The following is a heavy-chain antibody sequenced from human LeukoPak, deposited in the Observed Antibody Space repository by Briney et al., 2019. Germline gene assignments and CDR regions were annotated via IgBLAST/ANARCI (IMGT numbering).Heavy chain of an antibody. J-gene: IGHJ4*02. CDR1: GFTFSSYS. Sequence: GGSLRLSCAASGFTFSSYSMNWVRQAPGKGLEWVSSISSSGSYIYYADSVKGRFTISRDNAKNSLYLQMNSLRAEDTAVYYCAREHSSSWYVDWVDYWGQGTLVTVSS. D-gene: IGHD6-13*01. CDR2: ISSSGSYI. V-gene: IGHV3-21*01. CDR3: AREHSSSWYVDWVDY.